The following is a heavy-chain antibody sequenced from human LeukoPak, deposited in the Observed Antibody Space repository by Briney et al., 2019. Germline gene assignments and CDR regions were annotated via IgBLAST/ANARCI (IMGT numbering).Heavy chain of an antibody. V-gene: IGHV1-58*02. CDR2: IVVGSGNT. Sequence: SVKVSCKASGFTFTSSAMQWVRQARGQRLEWIGWIVVGSGNTNCAQKFQERVTITRDMSTSTAYMELSSLRSEDTAVYYCAAVLQLVPALFDPWGQGTLVTVSS. D-gene: IGHD2-2*01. J-gene: IGHJ5*02. CDR1: GFTFTSSA. CDR3: AAVLQLVPALFDP.